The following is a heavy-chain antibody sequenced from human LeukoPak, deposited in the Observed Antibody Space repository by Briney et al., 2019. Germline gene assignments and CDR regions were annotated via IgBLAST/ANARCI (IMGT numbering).Heavy chain of an antibody. CDR1: GGTFSSYA. CDR2: IIPIFGTA. CDR3: ARDFGGGIVVVPAVRESWFDP. D-gene: IGHD2-2*01. J-gene: IGHJ5*02. V-gene: IGHV1-69*06. Sequence: PGASVKVSCKASGGTFSSYAISWVRQAPGQGLEWMGGIIPIFGTANYAQKFQGRVTITADKSTSTAYMELSSLRSEDTAVYYCARDFGGGIVVVPAVRESWFDPWGQGTLVTVSS.